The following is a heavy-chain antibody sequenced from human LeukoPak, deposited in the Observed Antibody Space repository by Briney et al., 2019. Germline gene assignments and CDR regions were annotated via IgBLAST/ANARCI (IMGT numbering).Heavy chain of an antibody. Sequence: GGSLRLSCAASGFTFSSYWMHWVRQAPGKGLVWVSRINSDGSSTSYADSVKGRFTISRDNAKSSLYLQMNSLRAEDTAVYYCARESQLGQFDYWGQGTLVTVSS. CDR2: INSDGSST. CDR3: ARESQLGQFDY. V-gene: IGHV3-74*01. CDR1: GFTFSSYW. J-gene: IGHJ4*02. D-gene: IGHD1/OR15-1a*01.